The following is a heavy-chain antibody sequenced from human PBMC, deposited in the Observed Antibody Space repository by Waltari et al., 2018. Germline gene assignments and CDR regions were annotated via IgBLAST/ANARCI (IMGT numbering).Heavy chain of an antibody. CDR3: ARLLSPAAIRVAMDV. D-gene: IGHD2-2*01. Sequence: EVQLVPSEAGVKQPGESLKISCKVSGYSFPSYGLGWVRQMPGKGLGWLGIIYPGDSDTRYSPSFQGQVTISADKSISTAYLQWNSLKASDTAMYYCARLLSPAAIRVAMDVWGQGTTVTVSS. V-gene: IGHV5-51*01. CDR1: GYSFPSYG. J-gene: IGHJ6*02. CDR2: IYPGDSDT.